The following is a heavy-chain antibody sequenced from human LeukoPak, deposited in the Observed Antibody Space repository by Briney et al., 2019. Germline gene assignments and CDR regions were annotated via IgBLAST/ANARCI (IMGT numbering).Heavy chain of an antibody. J-gene: IGHJ6*03. CDR3: ARDYYYYYYMDV. Sequence: GGSLRLSCAASGFTFSSYGMHWVRQAPGKGLEWVAVISYDGSNKYYADSVKGRFTISRDNSKNTLYLQMNSLRAEDTAVYYCARDYYYYYYMDVWGEGTTVTISS. CDR2: ISYDGSNK. V-gene: IGHV3-30*03. CDR1: GFTFSSYG.